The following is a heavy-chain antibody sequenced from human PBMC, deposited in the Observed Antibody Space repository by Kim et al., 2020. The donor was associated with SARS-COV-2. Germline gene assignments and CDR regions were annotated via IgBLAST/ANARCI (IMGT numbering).Heavy chain of an antibody. Sequence: SETLSLTCTVSGGSISSGGYYWSWIRQHPGKGLEWIGYIYYSGSTYYNPSLKSRVTISVDTSKNQFSLKLSSVTAADTAVYYCARGLSGFGEPLVWFDPWGQGTLVTVSS. J-gene: IGHJ5*02. CDR3: ARGLSGFGEPLVWFDP. CDR1: GGSISSGGYY. V-gene: IGHV4-31*03. CDR2: IYYSGST. D-gene: IGHD3-10*01.